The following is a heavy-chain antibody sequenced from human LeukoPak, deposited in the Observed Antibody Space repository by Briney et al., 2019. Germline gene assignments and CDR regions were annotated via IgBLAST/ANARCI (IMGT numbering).Heavy chain of an antibody. Sequence: AETLSLTSTVSGYSISSGYYWGWIRQTPGKGLEWIGSIYHSGSTYYNPSLKSRVTISVDTSKSQFSLKLNSVTAADPAVYCCARNNGRYDILTGYLAGRWGIDHWGQGTLVTGSS. CDR2: IYHSGST. V-gene: IGHV4-38-2*02. CDR1: GYSISSGYY. J-gene: IGHJ5*02. CDR3: ARNNGRYDILTGYLAGRWGIDH. D-gene: IGHD3-9*01.